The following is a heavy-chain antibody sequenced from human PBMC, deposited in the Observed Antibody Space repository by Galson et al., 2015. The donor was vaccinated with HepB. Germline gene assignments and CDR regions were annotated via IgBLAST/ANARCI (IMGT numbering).Heavy chain of an antibody. CDR2: ISGSGGAT. J-gene: IGHJ4*02. D-gene: IGHD2-2*01. CDR1: GFTFSDYA. Sequence: SLRLSCAASGFTFSDYAMSWVRQAPGKGLEWVPAISGSGGATYYADSVKGRFTISRDNSKNTLYLLMNSLRVEDTAVYYCAKERVQDCSSASCYPGYWGQGTLVTVSS. CDR3: AKERVQDCSSASCYPGY. V-gene: IGHV3-23*01.